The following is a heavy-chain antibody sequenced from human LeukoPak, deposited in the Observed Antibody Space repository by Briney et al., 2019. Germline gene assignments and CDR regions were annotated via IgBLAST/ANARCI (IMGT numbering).Heavy chain of an antibody. CDR3: ASRTPVWFGELLAAFDY. D-gene: IGHD3-10*01. CDR2: ISSSGSTI. CDR1: GFTFTNAW. J-gene: IGHJ4*02. V-gene: IGHV3-11*04. Sequence: PGGSLRLSCTASGFTFTNAWMSWVRQAPGKGLEWVSYISSSGSTIYYADSVKGRFTISRDNAKNSLYLQMNSLRAEDTAVYYCASRTPVWFGELLAAFDYWGQGTLVTVSS.